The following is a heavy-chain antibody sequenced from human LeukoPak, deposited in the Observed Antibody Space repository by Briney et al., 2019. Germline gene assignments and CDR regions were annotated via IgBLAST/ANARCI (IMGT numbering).Heavy chain of an antibody. CDR2: INPSGGST. J-gene: IGHJ5*02. D-gene: IGHD1-26*01. V-gene: IGHV1-46*01. CDR1: GYTFTSYY. CDR3: ALPWDEDWFDP. Sequence: GASVKVSCKASGYTFTSYYMHWVRQAPGQGLAWMGIINPSGGSTSYAQKFQGRVTMTRDTSTSTVYMELSSLRSEDTAVYYCALPWDEDWFDPWGQGTLVTVSS.